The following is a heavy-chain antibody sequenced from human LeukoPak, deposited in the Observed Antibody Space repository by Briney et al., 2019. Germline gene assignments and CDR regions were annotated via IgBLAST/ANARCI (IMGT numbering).Heavy chain of an antibody. V-gene: IGHV3-30*04. J-gene: IGHJ5*02. D-gene: IGHD2-21*02. Sequence: GGSLRLSCTVSGFTVSSNSMSWVRQAPGKGLEWVAVISYDGSNKYYADSVKGRFTISRDNSKNTLYLQMNSLRAEDTAVYYCAKDLVVSAYCGGDCYSNWFDPWGQGTLVTVSS. CDR2: ISYDGSNK. CDR1: GFTVSSNS. CDR3: AKDLVVSAYCGGDCYSNWFDP.